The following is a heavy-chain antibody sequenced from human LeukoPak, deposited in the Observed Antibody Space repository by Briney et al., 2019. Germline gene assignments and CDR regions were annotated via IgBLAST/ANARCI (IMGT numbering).Heavy chain of an antibody. CDR2: IIPIFGTA. V-gene: IGHV1-69*05. J-gene: IGHJ6*03. CDR3: ARGADSGSYFGHYMGV. Sequence: GASVKVSCKASGGTFSSYAISWVRQAPGQGLEWMGGIIPIFGTANYAQKFQGRVTITTDESTSTAYMELSSLRSEDTAVYYCARGADSGSYFGHYMGVWGKGTTVTVSS. CDR1: GGTFSSYA. D-gene: IGHD1-26*01.